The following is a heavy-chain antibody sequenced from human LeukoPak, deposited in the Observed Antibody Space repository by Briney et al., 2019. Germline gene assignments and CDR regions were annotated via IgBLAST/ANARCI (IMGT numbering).Heavy chain of an antibody. Sequence: ASVKVSCKASGYTFTGYYMHWVRQAPGQGLEWMGWINPNSGGTNYAQKFQGRVTMTRDTSISTAYMELSRLRSDDTAVYYCARDAYDILTGYYIWFDPWGQGTLVTVSS. V-gene: IGHV1-2*02. CDR2: INPNSGGT. J-gene: IGHJ5*02. CDR3: ARDAYDILTGYYIWFDP. D-gene: IGHD3-9*01. CDR1: GYTFTGYY.